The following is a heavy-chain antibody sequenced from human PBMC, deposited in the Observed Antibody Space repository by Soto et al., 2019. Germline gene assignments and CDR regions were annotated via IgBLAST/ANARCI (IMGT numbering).Heavy chain of an antibody. CDR3: ATSITLYGVVNSNYGMDV. J-gene: IGHJ6*02. D-gene: IGHD3-3*01. V-gene: IGHV1-18*01. CDR2: ISAYNGNT. CDR1: GYTFTSYG. Sequence: QVQLVQSGAEVKKPGASVKVSCKASGYTFTSYGISWVRQAPGQGLEWMGWISAYNGNTNYAQKLQDRGTMTTDTATSTAYMVLKSLSSDDTAMYYCATSITLYGVVNSNYGMDVWGQGTTVTFSS.